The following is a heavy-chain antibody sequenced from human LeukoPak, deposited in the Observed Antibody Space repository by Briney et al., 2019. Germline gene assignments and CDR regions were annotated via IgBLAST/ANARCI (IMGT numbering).Heavy chain of an antibody. V-gene: IGHV3-30*03. Sequence: PGGSLRLSCAASGFTFSSYGMHWVRQAPGKGLEWVAVISYDGSNKYYADSVKGRFTISRDNSKNTLYLQMNSLRAEDTAVYYCADGEGGSYSARGVYWGQGTLVTVSS. CDR1: GFTFSSYG. CDR3: ADGEGGSYSARGVY. J-gene: IGHJ4*02. D-gene: IGHD1-26*01. CDR2: ISYDGSNK.